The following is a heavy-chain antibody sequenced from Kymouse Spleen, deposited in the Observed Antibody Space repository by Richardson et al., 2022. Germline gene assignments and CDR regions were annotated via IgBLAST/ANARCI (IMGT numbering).Heavy chain of an antibody. V-gene: IGHV3-30*18. CDR2: ISYDGSNK. CDR1: GFTFSSYG. J-gene: IGHJ6*02. CDR3: AKDLFDVDIVATNDYYYYYGMDV. D-gene: IGHD5-12*01. Sequence: QVQLVESGGGVVQPGRSLRLSCAASGFTFSSYGMHWVRQAPGKGLEWVAVISYDGSNKYYADSVKGRFTISRDNSKNTLYLQMNSLRAEDTAVYYCAKDLFDVDIVATNDYYYYYGMDVWGQGTTVTVSS.